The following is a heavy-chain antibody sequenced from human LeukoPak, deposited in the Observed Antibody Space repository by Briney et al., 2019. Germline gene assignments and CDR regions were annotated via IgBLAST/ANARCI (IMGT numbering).Heavy chain of an antibody. CDR1: GFTFSSFE. V-gene: IGHV3-48*03. J-gene: IGHJ4*02. D-gene: IGHD2-2*01. CDR2: ISTSGSHI. CDR3: ATVPGYCGSTSCMVRFDY. Sequence: GGSLRLSWAASGFTFSSFEMNWVRHAPGKGLEWVSYISTSGSHIYYADSMKGRFTISRDNAKNSLYLRMSSLRDEDTAVYYCATVPGYCGSTSCMVRFDYWGQGTLVTVSS.